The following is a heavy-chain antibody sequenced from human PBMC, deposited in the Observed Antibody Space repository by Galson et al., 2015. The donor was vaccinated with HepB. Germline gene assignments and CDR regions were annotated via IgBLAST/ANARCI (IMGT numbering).Heavy chain of an antibody. Sequence: SLRLSCAASGFTFSSYAMHWVRQAPGKGLEWVAVISYDGSNKYYADSVKGRFTISRDNSKNTLYLQMNSLRAEDTAVYYCARDPAPYSSSWYVNYYYYGMDVWGQGTTVTVSS. CDR3: ARDPAPYSSSWYVNYYYYGMDV. CDR1: GFTFSSYA. CDR2: ISYDGSNK. J-gene: IGHJ6*02. D-gene: IGHD6-13*01. V-gene: IGHV3-30-3*01.